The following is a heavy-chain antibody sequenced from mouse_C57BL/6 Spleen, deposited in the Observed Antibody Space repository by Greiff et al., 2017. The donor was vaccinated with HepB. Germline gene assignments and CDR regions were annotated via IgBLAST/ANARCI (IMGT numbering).Heavy chain of an antibody. V-gene: IGHV1-18*01. D-gene: IGHD1-1*01. CDR3: ARGGFTTVVATDYYAMDY. Sequence: EVQLQQSGPELVKPGASVKIPCKASGYTFTDYNMDWVKQSHGKSLEWIGDINPNNGGTIYNQKFKGKATLTVDKSSSTAYMELRSLTSEDTAVYYCARGGFTTVVATDYYAMDYWGQGTSVTVSS. CDR1: GYTFTDYN. CDR2: INPNNGGT. J-gene: IGHJ4*01.